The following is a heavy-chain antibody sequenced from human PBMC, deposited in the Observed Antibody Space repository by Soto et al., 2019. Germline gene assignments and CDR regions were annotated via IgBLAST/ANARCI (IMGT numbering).Heavy chain of an antibody. V-gene: IGHV4-59*01. Sequence: PSETLSLTCTVSGGSINNYYWSWIRQPPGKGLERIGYIYYSGSTNYNPSLKSRVTISVDTSKNQFSLKLSSVTAADTAVYYCARRYGGNFDYWGQGTLVTVSS. J-gene: IGHJ4*02. D-gene: IGHD1-26*01. CDR1: GGSINNYY. CDR2: IYYSGST. CDR3: ARRYGGNFDY.